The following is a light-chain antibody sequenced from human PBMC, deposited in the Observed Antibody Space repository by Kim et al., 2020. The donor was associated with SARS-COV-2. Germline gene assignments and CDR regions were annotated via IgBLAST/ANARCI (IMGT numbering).Light chain of an antibody. J-gene: IGKJ1*01. CDR3: QQYNKWWT. CDR2: GAS. CDR1: ESISNN. V-gene: IGKV3-15*01. Sequence: EIVTTQSPGTLSVSPGERATLSCRASESISNNLAWYQQKPGQAPRLLIYGASTRATGIPVRFSGSGSGTDFTLTISSLQSEDFAVYYCQQYNKWWTFGQGTKVDIK.